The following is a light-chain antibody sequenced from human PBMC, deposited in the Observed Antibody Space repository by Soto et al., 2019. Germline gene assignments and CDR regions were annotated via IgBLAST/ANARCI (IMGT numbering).Light chain of an antibody. CDR3: QQYNNWRT. Sequence: EIVMTQSPATLSVSPGERATLSCRASQSVSSNLAWFQQKPGQAPRLLIYGASTRATGIPARFSGSGSGAEFTLTISSLQSEDFAVYYCQQYNNWRTFVQGTKADIK. CDR2: GAS. V-gene: IGKV3-15*01. J-gene: IGKJ1*01. CDR1: QSVSSN.